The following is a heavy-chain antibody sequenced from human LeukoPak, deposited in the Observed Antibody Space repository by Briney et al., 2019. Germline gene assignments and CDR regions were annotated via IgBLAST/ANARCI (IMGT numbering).Heavy chain of an antibody. CDR1: GGSFSGYY. Sequence: SETLSLTCAVYGGSFSGYYWSWIRQPPGKGLEWIGEINHSGSTNYNPSLKSRVTISVDTSKNQFSLKLSSVTAADTAVYYCARGLCGGSSYPNDYWGQGTLVTVSS. CDR3: ARGLCGGSSYPNDY. J-gene: IGHJ4*02. D-gene: IGHD2-15*01. CDR2: INHSGST. V-gene: IGHV4-34*01.